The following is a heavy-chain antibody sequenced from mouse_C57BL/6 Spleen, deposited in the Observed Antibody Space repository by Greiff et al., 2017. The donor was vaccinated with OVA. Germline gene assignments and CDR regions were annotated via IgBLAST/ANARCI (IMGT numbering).Heavy chain of an antibody. V-gene: IGHV1-55*01. CDR2: IYPGSGRT. CDR1: GYTFTSYW. CDR3: AKFYGSSYLYYFDY. J-gene: IGHJ2*01. Sequence: QVQLQQPGAELVKPGASVKMSCKASGYTFTSYWITWVKQRPGQGLEWIGDIYPGSGRTNYNEKFKSKATLTVDTSSSTAYMQLSSLTSEDSAVYYCAKFYGSSYLYYFDYWGQGTTLTVSS. D-gene: IGHD1-1*01.